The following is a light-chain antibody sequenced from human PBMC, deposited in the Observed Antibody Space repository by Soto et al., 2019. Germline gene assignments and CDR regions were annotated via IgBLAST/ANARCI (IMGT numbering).Light chain of an antibody. Sequence: QSVLTQPASVSGSPGRSITSSCTGTSSDVGGYNYVSWYQQHPGKAPKLMIYDVSNRPSGVSNRFSGSKSGNTASLTISGLQAEDEADYYCSSYTSSSTLVFGGGTKVTVL. CDR2: DVS. V-gene: IGLV2-14*01. CDR1: SSDVGGYNY. J-gene: IGLJ2*01. CDR3: SSYTSSSTLV.